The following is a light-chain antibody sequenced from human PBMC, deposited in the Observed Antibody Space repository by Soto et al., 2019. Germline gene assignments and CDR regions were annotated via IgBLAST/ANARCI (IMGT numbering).Light chain of an antibody. J-gene: IGKJ3*01. Sequence: DIQMTQSPSSLSASVGDRVTITCRASQGISNYLAWYQQKPGKVPKLLIYAASTLQSGVPSRFSGSGSGTDFTLTISRLQPEAVATYYCQKYNSALISTFGPGTKVDIK. CDR1: QGISNY. V-gene: IGKV1-27*01. CDR3: QKYNSALIST. CDR2: AAS.